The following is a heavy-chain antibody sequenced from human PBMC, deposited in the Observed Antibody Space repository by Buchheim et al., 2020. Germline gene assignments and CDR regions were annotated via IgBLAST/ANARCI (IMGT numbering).Heavy chain of an antibody. Sequence: VQLLESGGGLVQPGGSLRLSCAASGLTFSSYAMSWVRQAPGKGLEWVSVISGSGSSTYYADSVKGRFTISRDNSKNTLYLQMNSLRADDTAVYYCVVVPAAIGYSYYYGLDVWGQGTT. D-gene: IGHD2-2*01. CDR3: VVVPAAIGYSYYYGLDV. CDR2: ISGSGSST. CDR1: GLTFSSYA. J-gene: IGHJ6*02. V-gene: IGHV3-23*01.